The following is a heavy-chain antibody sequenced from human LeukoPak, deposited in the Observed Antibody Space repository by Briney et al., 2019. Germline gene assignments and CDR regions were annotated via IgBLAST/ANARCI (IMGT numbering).Heavy chain of an antibody. CDR2: INQSGST. J-gene: IGHJ5*02. V-gene: IGHV4-34*01. D-gene: IGHD2-15*01. CDR1: GRSFRGYY. CDR3: AREGYSVPNWFDP. Sequence: SETQSLTCALYGRSFRGYYSSWTRQPPGKGREWIVEINQSGSTNYNPPLKSRVTISVETSKNQFSLKLSSVTAADTAVYYCAREGYSVPNWFDPWGQGTLVTVSS.